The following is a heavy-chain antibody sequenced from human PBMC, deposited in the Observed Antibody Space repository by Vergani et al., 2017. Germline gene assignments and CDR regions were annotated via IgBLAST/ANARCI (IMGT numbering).Heavy chain of an antibody. V-gene: IGHV1-8*01. CDR3: ARARRITMVRGVIWWFDP. J-gene: IGHJ5*02. Sequence: QVQLVQSGAEVKKPGASVKVSCKASGYTFTSYDINWVRQATGQGLEWMGWMNPNSGNTGYAQKFQGRVTMTRNTSISTAYMELSSLRSEDTAVYYCARARRITMVRGVIWWFDPWGQGTLVTVSS. CDR2: MNPNSGNT. CDR1: GYTFTSYD. D-gene: IGHD3-10*01.